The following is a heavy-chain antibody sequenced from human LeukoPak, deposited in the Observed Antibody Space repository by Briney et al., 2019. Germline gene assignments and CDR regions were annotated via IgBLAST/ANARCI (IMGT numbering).Heavy chain of an antibody. CDR1: GDSVSSNSAA. Sequence: SQTLSLTCAISGDSVSSNSAAWNWIRQSPSRGLEWLGRTYYRSKWYNDYAVSVKSRITINPDTSKNQFSLKLSSVTAADTAVYYCARAQGGIQLWLIYYYMDVWGKGTTVTVSS. J-gene: IGHJ6*03. V-gene: IGHV6-1*01. CDR2: TYYRSKWYN. D-gene: IGHD5-18*01. CDR3: ARAQGGIQLWLIYYYMDV.